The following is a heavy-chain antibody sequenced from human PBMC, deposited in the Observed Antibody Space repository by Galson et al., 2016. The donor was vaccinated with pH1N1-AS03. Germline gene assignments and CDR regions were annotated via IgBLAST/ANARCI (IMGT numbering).Heavy chain of an antibody. Sequence: PRLSCAASGFTFTNYWMTWVRQAPGKGLEYVANINQDGSEKFYVDSVKGRFAISRDNAKNSLFLQMNSLRVEDTAMYYCADGTVAWGQGTLVTVSS. CDR2: INQDGSEK. CDR1: GFTFTNYW. D-gene: IGHD1-1*01. J-gene: IGHJ5*02. CDR3: ADGTVA. V-gene: IGHV3-7*03.